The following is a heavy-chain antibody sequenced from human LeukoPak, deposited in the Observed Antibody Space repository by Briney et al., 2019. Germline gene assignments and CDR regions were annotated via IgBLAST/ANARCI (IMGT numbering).Heavy chain of an antibody. J-gene: IGHJ6*02. CDR2: ISYDGSNK. CDR3: ARDGALYSNYYYYYGMDV. V-gene: IGHV3-30-3*01. D-gene: IGHD4-11*01. CDR1: GFTFSSYA. Sequence: GGSLRLSCAASGFTFSSYAMHWVRQAPGKGLEWVAVISYDGSNKYYADSVKGRFTISRDNSKNTLYLRMNSLRAEDTAVYYCARDGALYSNYYYYYGMDVWGQGTTVTVSS.